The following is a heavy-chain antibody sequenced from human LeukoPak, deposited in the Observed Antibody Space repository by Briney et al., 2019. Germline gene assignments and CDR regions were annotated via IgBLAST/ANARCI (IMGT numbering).Heavy chain of an antibody. V-gene: IGHV3-30*02. CDR1: GFTFSCFG. Sequence: GVSLRLSCAASGFTFSCFGMHWVRQAPGKGLVGVAFIRYGGSNKYYADSVKGRFTIYRDNSKNTLYLQMNSLRAEDTAVYYCAKEFTIFGVVIGYYYYYMDVWGKGTTVTVSS. CDR2: IRYGGSNK. D-gene: IGHD3-3*01. J-gene: IGHJ6*03. CDR3: AKEFTIFGVVIGYYYYYMDV.